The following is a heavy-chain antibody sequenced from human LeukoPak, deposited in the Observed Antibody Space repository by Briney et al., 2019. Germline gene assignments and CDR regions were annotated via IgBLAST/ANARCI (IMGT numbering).Heavy chain of an antibody. D-gene: IGHD6-13*01. J-gene: IGHJ3*02. CDR1: GFTFSSYS. CDR2: ISSSSSYI. Sequence: PGGSLRLSCAASGFTFSSYSMNWVRQAPGKGLEWVSSISSSSSYIYYAGSVKGRFTISRDNAKNSLYLQMNSLRAEDTAVYYCIAAARTYDAFDIWGQGTMVTVSS. V-gene: IGHV3-21*01. CDR3: IAAARTYDAFDI.